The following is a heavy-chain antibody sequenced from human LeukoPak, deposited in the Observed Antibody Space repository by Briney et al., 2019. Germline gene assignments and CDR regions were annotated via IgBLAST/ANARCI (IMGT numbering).Heavy chain of an antibody. J-gene: IGHJ3*02. D-gene: IGHD3-22*01. Sequence: GGSLRLSCAASGVIFRSYEMNWVRQAPGKGLEWISYISISGTTIYYAESVKGRFTISRDNTKNSPYLQMNSLRAEDTAVYYCVRGGGSAYKYNAFDIWGQGTMVTGSS. CDR2: ISISGTTI. CDR1: GVIFRSYE. CDR3: VRGGGSAYKYNAFDI. V-gene: IGHV3-48*03.